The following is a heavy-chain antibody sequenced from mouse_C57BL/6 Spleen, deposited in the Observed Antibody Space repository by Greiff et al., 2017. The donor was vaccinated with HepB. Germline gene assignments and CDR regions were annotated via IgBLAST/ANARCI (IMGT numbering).Heavy chain of an antibody. V-gene: IGHV1-62-2*01. CDR3: ARHEDLYYGSSYLDYAMDY. Sequence: QVQLQQSGAELVKPVASVKLSCKASGYTFTEYTIHWVKQRSGQGLEWIGWFYPGSGSIKYNEKFKDKATLTADKSSSTVYMELSRLTSEDSAVYFCARHEDLYYGSSYLDYAMDYWGQGTSVTVSS. J-gene: IGHJ4*01. D-gene: IGHD1-1*01. CDR2: FYPGSGSI. CDR1: GYTFTEYT.